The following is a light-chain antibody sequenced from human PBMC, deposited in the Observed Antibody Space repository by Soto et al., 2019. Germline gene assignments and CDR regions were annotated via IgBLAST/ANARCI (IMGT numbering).Light chain of an antibody. CDR1: QSVSSN. Sequence: EIVMTQSPATLSVSPGERATLSCRASQSVSSNLARYQQKPGQAPRLLIYGPSTRATGIPDRFSGSGSGTEFTLTISSLQSEDSAVYYCQQFNSWPGTFGQGTKVEIK. J-gene: IGKJ1*01. V-gene: IGKV3-15*01. CDR3: QQFNSWPGT. CDR2: GPS.